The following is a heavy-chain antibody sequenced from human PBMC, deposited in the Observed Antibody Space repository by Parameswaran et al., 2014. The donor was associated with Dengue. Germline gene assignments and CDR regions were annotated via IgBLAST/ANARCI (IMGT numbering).Heavy chain of an antibody. D-gene: IGHD3-3*01. CDR3: ARELYDFWSGFTHYYYYGMDV. J-gene: IGHJ6*02. Sequence: WVRQAPGQGLEWMGWINPNSGGTNYAQKFQGWVTMTRDTSISTAYMELSRLRSDDTAVYYCARELYDFWSGFTHYYYYGMDVWGQGTTVTVSS. CDR2: INPNSGGT. V-gene: IGHV1-2*04.